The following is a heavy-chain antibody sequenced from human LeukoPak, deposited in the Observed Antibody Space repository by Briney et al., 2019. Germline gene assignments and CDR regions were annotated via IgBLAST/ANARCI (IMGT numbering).Heavy chain of an antibody. D-gene: IGHD1/OR15-1a*01. Sequence: SQTLSLTCAISGDSVSSNSVTWGWIRQSPSSGLEWLGRTYYRSKWYNHYAVSVKSRITINADTSKNQLPLQLHSVPPEDTAVYYYARWNNSRCFDYWGQGTLATVSS. CDR3: ARWNNSRCFDY. V-gene: IGHV6-1*01. CDR2: TYYRSKWYN. J-gene: IGHJ4*02. CDR1: GDSVSSNSVT.